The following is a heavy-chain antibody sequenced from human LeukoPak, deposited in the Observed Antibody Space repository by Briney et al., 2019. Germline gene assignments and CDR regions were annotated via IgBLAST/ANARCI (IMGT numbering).Heavy chain of an antibody. V-gene: IGHV1-69*05. CDR1: GGTFSSYA. Sequence: ASVKVSCKASGGTFSSYAISWVRQAPGQGLEWMGGIIPIFGTANYAQKFQGRVTITTDESTSTAYMELSSLRSEDTAVYYCARGLYSYGISLDIWGQGTMVTVSS. CDR3: ARGLYSYGISLDI. CDR2: IIPIFGTA. J-gene: IGHJ3*02. D-gene: IGHD5-18*01.